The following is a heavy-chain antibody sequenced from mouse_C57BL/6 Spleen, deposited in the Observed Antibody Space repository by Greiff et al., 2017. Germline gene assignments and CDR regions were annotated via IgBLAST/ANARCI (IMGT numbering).Heavy chain of an antibody. J-gene: IGHJ2*01. CDR1: GYTFTSYW. CDR2: IDPSDSYT. V-gene: IGHV1-59*01. Sequence: QVQLQQPGAELVRPGTSVKLSCKASGYTFTSYWMHWVKQRPGQGLEWIGVIDPSDSYTNYNQKFQGKATLTVDTSSSTAYMQLSSLTSEDSAVYYCARPWDYWGQGTTLTVSS. CDR3: ARPWDY.